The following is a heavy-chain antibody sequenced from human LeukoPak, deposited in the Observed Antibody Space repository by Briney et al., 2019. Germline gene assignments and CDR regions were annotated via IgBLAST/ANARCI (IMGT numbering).Heavy chain of an antibody. V-gene: IGHV3-23*01. CDR2: ISGSGATT. CDR1: GFTFSSYA. CDR3: AKDYYYDTSDYFDY. J-gene: IGHJ4*02. D-gene: IGHD3-22*01. Sequence: PGGSLRLSCAASGFTFSSYAMSWARQAPGKGLEWVSAISGSGATTYYADSVKGRFTISRDNSKNTLYLQMDSLRVEDTAVYYCAKDYYYDTSDYFDYWGQGTLVTVSS.